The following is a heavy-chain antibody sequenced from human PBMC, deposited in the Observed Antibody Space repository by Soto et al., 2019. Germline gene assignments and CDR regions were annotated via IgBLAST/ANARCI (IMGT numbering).Heavy chain of an antibody. CDR3: AKDRVLRFLEWSAFIDY. Sequence: GGLRLSCAASGFTFSSYAMSWVRQAPGKGLEWVSAISGSGGSTYYADSVKGRFTISRDNSKNTLYLQMNSLRAEDTAVYYCAKDRVLRFLEWSAFIDYWGQGTLVTVSS. CDR2: ISGSGGST. CDR1: GFTFSSYA. J-gene: IGHJ4*02. D-gene: IGHD3-3*01. V-gene: IGHV3-23*01.